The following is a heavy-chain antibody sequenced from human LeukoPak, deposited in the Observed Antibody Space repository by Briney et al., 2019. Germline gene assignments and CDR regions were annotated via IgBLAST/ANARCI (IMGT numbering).Heavy chain of an antibody. CDR3: ARDRGPHSISPNSGAFDI. V-gene: IGHV3-11*04. J-gene: IGHJ3*02. Sequence: SGGSLRLSCAASGFTFSDYYMTWIRQAPGKGLEWVSYITSAGTIYNADSMKGRLTISRDNAKNSLYLQMNSLSAEDTAVYYCARDRGPHSISPNSGAFDIWGQGTMVTVSS. CDR2: ITSAGTI. CDR1: GFTFSDYY. D-gene: IGHD6-6*01.